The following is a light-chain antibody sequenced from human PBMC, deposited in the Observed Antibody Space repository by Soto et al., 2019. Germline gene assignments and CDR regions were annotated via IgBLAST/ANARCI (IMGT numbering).Light chain of an antibody. CDR1: QRISNSY. Sequence: EMVLTQSPGTLSLSPGERATLSCRASQRISNSYLAWYQQKPGQAPRLLLYDASSRATGIPDRVSGSGSGTDFTLTISRLEPEDCAVYYCEQYARPPFAFGQGTKVEIK. V-gene: IGKV3-20*01. CDR3: EQYARPPFA. CDR2: DAS. J-gene: IGKJ2*01.